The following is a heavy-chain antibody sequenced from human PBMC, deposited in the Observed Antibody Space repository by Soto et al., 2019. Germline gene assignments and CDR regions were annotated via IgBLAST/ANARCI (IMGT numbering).Heavy chain of an antibody. J-gene: IGHJ5*02. Sequence: ASVKVSCKASGGTFSSYAISWVRQAPGQGLGWMGGIIPIFGTANYAQKFQGRVTITADESTSTAYMELSSPRSEDTAVYYCARAEYYYDSSGYHSNWFDPWGQGTLVTVSS. V-gene: IGHV1-69*13. CDR3: ARAEYYYDSSGYHSNWFDP. D-gene: IGHD3-22*01. CDR2: IIPIFGTA. CDR1: GGTFSSYA.